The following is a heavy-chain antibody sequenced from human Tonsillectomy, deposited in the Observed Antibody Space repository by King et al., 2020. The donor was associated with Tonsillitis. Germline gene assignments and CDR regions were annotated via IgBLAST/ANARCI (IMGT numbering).Heavy chain of an antibody. CDR1: GYSITSGYF. CDR2: FFQSGRS. D-gene: IGHD1-26*01. CDR3: ARDVGIP. J-gene: IGHJ5*02. Sequence: VQLQESGPGLVKPSETLSLTCTVSGYSITSGYFWGWIRQPPGMGLEWIGAFFQSGRSYYNPSLKSRVTISVDTSKNQFSLKLSSVTAADTAIYYCARDVGIPWGQGTLVTVSS. V-gene: IGHV4-38-2*02.